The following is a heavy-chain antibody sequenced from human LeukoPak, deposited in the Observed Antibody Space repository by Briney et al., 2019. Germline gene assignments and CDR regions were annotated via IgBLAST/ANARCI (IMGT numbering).Heavy chain of an antibody. CDR3: ARVSAAATPSGYFDY. J-gene: IGHJ4*02. Sequence: GGSLRLSCAASGFTFSSYWMSWVRKAPGKGLEWVANIKQDGSEKYYVDSVKGRFTISRDNAKNSLYLQMNSLRAEDTAVYYCARVSAAATPSGYFDYWGQGTLVTVSS. CDR2: IKQDGSEK. D-gene: IGHD2-15*01. CDR1: GFTFSSYW. V-gene: IGHV3-7*01.